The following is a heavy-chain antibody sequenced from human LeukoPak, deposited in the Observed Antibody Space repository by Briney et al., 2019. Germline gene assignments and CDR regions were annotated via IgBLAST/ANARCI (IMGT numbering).Heavy chain of an antibody. Sequence: PSETLSLTCAVYGGSFSGYYWSWIRQPPGKGLEWIGEINHSGSTNYNPSLKSRVTISVDTSKNQFSLKLSSVTAADTAVYYCARAVGSFDWLPLFDYWGQGTPVTVSS. J-gene: IGHJ4*02. CDR2: INHSGST. CDR1: GGSFSGYY. D-gene: IGHD3-9*01. CDR3: ARAVGSFDWLPLFDY. V-gene: IGHV4-34*01.